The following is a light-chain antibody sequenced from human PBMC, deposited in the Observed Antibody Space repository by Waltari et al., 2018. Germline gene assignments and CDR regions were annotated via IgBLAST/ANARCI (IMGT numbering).Light chain of an antibody. V-gene: IGLV2-11*01. CDR3: YSYAGTDSMV. CDR1: NSDCVGYHY. CDR2: NGN. Sequence: QSALTQPRTVSGSHGKSVTIPCTGTNSDCVGYHYFSWYQQHPGKAPNLMFYNGNKRPSGGPDRFSGSKSGNTASLGISGLQAEDDADYYCYSYAGTDSMVFGGGTKLTVL. J-gene: IGLJ2*01.